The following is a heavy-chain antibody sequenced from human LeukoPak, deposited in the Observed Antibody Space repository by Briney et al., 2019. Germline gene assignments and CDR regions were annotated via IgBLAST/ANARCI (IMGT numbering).Heavy chain of an antibody. CDR1: GDSVSSNSAA. V-gene: IGHV6-1*01. J-gene: IGHJ4*02. Sequence: SQTLSLTCAISGDSVSSNSAAWNWIRQSPSRGLEWLGRTYYRSKWHNDYAVSVKSRIIINPDTSKNQFSLKLSSVTAADTAVYYCARLRIRRGQLWSLPYFDYWDQGTLVTVSS. CDR2: TYYRSKWHN. CDR3: ARLRIRRGQLWSLPYFDY. D-gene: IGHD5-18*01.